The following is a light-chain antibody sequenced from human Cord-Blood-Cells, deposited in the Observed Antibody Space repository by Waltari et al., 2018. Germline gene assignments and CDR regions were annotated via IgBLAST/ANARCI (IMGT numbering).Light chain of an antibody. CDR2: GAS. CDR1: QSVSSCY. CDR3: QQYGSSPT. V-gene: IGKV3-20*01. Sequence: EIVLTQSPGTLSLSPGQRATLSCRASQSVSSCYLAWYQQKPGQAPRLLIYGASSRATGIPDRFSGSGSGTDFTLTISRLEPEDVAVYYCQQYGSSPTFGQGTKVEIK. J-gene: IGKJ1*01.